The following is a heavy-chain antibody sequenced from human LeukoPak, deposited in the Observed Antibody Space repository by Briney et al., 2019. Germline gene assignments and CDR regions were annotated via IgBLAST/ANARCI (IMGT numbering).Heavy chain of an antibody. Sequence: GGSLRLSCAASGFTFSSYAMSWVRQAPGRGLEWVSAISGSGGSTYYADSVKGRFTISRDNSKNTLYLQMNSLRAEDTAVYYCARGGWAEYFFGGKYYFDYWGQGTLVTVSS. V-gene: IGHV3-23*01. J-gene: IGHJ4*02. CDR2: ISGSGGST. D-gene: IGHD3-16*01. CDR3: ARGGWAEYFFGGKYYFDY. CDR1: GFTFSSYA.